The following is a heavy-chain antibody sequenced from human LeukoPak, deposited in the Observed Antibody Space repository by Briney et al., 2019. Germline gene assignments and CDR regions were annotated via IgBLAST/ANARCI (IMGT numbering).Heavy chain of an antibody. CDR3: AKPYCGGDCYYFDY. J-gene: IGHJ4*02. V-gene: IGHV3-30*18. CDR2: ISYDESNK. CDR1: GFTFSSYD. Sequence: PGGSLRLSCAASGFTFSSYDMHWVRQAPGKGLEWVSVISYDESNKYYADSVKGRFTISRDNSKNRLYLQMNSLRVEDTAVYYCAKPYCGGDCYYFDYWGQGTLVTVPP. D-gene: IGHD2-21*02.